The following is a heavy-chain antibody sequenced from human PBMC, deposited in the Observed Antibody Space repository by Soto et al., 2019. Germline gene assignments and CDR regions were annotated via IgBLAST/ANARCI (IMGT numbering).Heavy chain of an antibody. D-gene: IGHD3-3*01. V-gene: IGHV1-8*01. J-gene: IGHJ6*02. CDR3: ASSYDFWSGYYPYYYGMDV. Sequence: ASVKVSCKASGYTFTSYDINWVRQATGQGLEWMGWMNPNSGNTGYAQKFQGRVTITADESTSTAYMELSSLRSEDTAVYYCASSYDFWSGYYPYYYGMDVWGQGTTVTVSS. CDR1: GYTFTSYD. CDR2: MNPNSGNT.